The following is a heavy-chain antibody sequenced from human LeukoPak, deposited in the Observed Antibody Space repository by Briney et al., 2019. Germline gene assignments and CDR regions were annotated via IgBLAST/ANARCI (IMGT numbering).Heavy chain of an antibody. D-gene: IGHD3-22*01. CDR3: ARDRYHNYDSSGYFDY. CDR1: GFTFSSYA. J-gene: IGHJ4*02. CDR2: ISYDGSNK. Sequence: GGSLRLSCAASGFTFSSYAMHWVRNGPGQGLGRVAVISYDGSNKYYADYVKVRFTISRDNSKNTLYLQMNSLRAEDAYEYYSARDRYHNYDSSGYFDYWGQGTLVTVSS. V-gene: IGHV3-30*04.